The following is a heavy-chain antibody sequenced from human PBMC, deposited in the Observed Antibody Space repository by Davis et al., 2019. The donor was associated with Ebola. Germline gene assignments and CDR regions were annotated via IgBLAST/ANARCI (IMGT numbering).Heavy chain of an antibody. CDR3: AKDLSKRSGWYHFMDV. CDR2: ISGSGGST. D-gene: IGHD6-19*01. J-gene: IGHJ6*02. CDR1: GFTFSSYG. Sequence: GGSLRLSCAASGFTFSSYGMHWVRQAPGKGLEWVSAISGSGGSTYYADSVKGRFTISRDNSKNTLYLQMNSLRAEDTAVYYCAKDLSKRSGWYHFMDVWGQGTTVTVSS. V-gene: IGHV3-23*01.